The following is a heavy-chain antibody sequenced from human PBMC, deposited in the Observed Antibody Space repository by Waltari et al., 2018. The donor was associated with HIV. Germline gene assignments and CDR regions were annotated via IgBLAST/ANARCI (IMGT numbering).Heavy chain of an antibody. V-gene: IGHV4-39*01. CDR3: ARHALRVGAAYWNFDL. Sequence: QLQLQESGQGLVKPSETLSLTRTVPGGSVSRRSSFRGWIRQPPGTGLEWVGRIYYTGRAYYNPSLKSRVTISVDTSKNQFSLKVTSVTAADTAVYYCARHALRVGAAYWNFDLWGRGTLVTVSS. CDR2: IYYTGRA. J-gene: IGHJ2*01. CDR1: GGSVSRRSSF. D-gene: IGHD1-26*01.